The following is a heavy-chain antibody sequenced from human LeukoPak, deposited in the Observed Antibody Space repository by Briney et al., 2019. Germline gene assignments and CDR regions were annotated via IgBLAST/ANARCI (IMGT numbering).Heavy chain of an antibody. CDR2: IYSGGST. J-gene: IGHJ4*02. CDR3: ASRNPVGYCSGGSCGRGLTDY. CDR1: GFTVSSNY. D-gene: IGHD2-15*01. Sequence: PGGSLRLSCAASGFTVSSNYMSWVRQAPGKGLEWVSVIYSGGSTYYADSAKGRFTISRDNSKNTLYLQMNSLRAEDTAVYYCASRNPVGYCSGGSCGRGLTDYWGQGTLVTVSS. V-gene: IGHV3-53*01.